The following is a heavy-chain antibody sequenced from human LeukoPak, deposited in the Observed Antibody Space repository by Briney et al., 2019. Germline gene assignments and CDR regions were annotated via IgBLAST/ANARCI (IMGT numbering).Heavy chain of an antibody. D-gene: IGHD3-9*01. CDR3: ARDLFAYYDILTGYLGL. V-gene: IGHV1-2*02. CDR1: GYTFTGYY. CDR2: INPNSGGT. J-gene: IGHJ2*01. Sequence: ASVKVSCKASGYTFTGYYMHWVRQAPGQGLEWMGWINPNSGGTNYAQKFQGRVTMTRDTSISTAYMVLSRLRSDDTAVYYCARDLFAYYDILTGYLGLWGRGTLVTVSS.